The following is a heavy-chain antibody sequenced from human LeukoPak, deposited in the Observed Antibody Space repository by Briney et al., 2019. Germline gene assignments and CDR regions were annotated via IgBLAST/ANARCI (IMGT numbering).Heavy chain of an antibody. Sequence: PGGSLRLSCAASGLTFSSYWMSWVRQAPGKGLEWVALISYDGSNKYYADSVKGRFTISRDNSKNTVYLEMNSLRVEDTAVYYCARDRDYWGQGSLVTVSS. J-gene: IGHJ4*02. V-gene: IGHV3-30-3*01. CDR1: GLTFSSYW. CDR2: ISYDGSNK. CDR3: ARDRDY.